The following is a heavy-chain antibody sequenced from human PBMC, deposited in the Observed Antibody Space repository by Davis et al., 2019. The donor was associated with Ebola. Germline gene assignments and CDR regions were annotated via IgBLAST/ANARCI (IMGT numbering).Heavy chain of an antibody. CDR1: GFSSSRHS. CDR2: ISSGGHDT. J-gene: IGHJ2*01. V-gene: IGHV3-48*02. D-gene: IGHD5-24*01. Sequence: PGGSLRLSCAPSGFSSSRHSMNWVRQPPGKGLEWIAFISSGGHDTYYADSVRGRFTISTDNAKNLLYLQLNSLRDEDTALYYGAKDAEDGSGNWFFDFRGRGALVTVSS. CDR3: AKDAEDGSGNWFFDF.